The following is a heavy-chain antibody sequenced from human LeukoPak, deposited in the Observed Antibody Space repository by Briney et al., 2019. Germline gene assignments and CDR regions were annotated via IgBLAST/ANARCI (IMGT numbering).Heavy chain of an antibody. Sequence: SETRSLTCTVSGGSISSGSYYWSWIRQPAGKGLEWIGRVSTSGNTMYNPSLKSRVTISIDPSRDQFSLNLNSVTAADTAVYFCARAIVVPYYFDSWGQGTLLTVSS. D-gene: IGHD2-15*01. V-gene: IGHV4-61*02. CDR1: GGSISSGSYY. CDR3: ARAIVVPYYFDS. J-gene: IGHJ4*02. CDR2: VSTSGNT.